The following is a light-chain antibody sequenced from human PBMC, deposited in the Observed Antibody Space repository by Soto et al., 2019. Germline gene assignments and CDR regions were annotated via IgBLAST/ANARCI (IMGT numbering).Light chain of an antibody. Sequence: DLQMTQSPSTLSASVGDRVTITCRASQSISSWLAWYQQKPGKAPKLLIYKASSLESGVPSRFSGSGSGTEFTLTISSLQPDDFATYYCQQYNSSLVTFGQGTRLEIK. V-gene: IGKV1-5*03. CDR2: KAS. J-gene: IGKJ5*01. CDR3: QQYNSSLVT. CDR1: QSISSW.